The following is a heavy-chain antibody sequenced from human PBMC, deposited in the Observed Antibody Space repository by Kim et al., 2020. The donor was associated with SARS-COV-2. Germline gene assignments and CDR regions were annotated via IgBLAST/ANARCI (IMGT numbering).Heavy chain of an antibody. V-gene: IGHV4-34*01. CDR2: INHSGST. CDR1: GGSFSGYY. D-gene: IGHD2-2*02. CDR3: ARGRVVPAAIPVLYMVV. J-gene: IGHJ6*04. Sequence: SETLSLTCAVYGGSFSGYYWSWSRQRQGKGLEWVGEINHSGSTNSNPSLKRGVTISVATSKNQFSLKLSSVSAAAPAVYYCARGRVVPAAIPVLYMVVWGRGTTVTVSS.